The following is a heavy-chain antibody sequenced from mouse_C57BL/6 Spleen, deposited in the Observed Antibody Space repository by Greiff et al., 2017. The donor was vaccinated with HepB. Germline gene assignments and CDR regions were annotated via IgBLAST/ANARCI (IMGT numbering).Heavy chain of an antibody. CDR1: GYTFTDYE. V-gene: IGHV1-15*01. CDR3: TRGHYYGSSYYFDY. CDR2: IDPETGGT. Sequence: QVQLQQSGAELVRPGASVTLSCKASGYTFTDYEMHWVKQTPVHGLEWIGAIDPETGGTAYNQKFKGKAILTADKSSSTAYMELRSLTSEDSAVYYCTRGHYYGSSYYFDYWGQGTTLTVSS. D-gene: IGHD1-1*01. J-gene: IGHJ2*01.